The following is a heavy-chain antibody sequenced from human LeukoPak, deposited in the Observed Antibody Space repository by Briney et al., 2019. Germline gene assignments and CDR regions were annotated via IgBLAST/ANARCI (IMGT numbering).Heavy chain of an antibody. Sequence: PGGSLRLSCAASGFTFSSYAMHWVRQAPGKGLEWVAVISYDGSNKYYADSVKGRFTISRDNSKNTLYLQMNSLRAEDTAVYCCARPSSGWYAEYFQHWGQGTLVTVSS. CDR1: GFTFSSYA. J-gene: IGHJ1*01. CDR3: ARPSSGWYAEYFQH. V-gene: IGHV3-30*04. D-gene: IGHD6-19*01. CDR2: ISYDGSNK.